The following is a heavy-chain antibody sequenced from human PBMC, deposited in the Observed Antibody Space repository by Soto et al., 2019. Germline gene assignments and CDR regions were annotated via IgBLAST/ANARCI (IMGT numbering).Heavy chain of an antibody. CDR1: GGSFSSYY. D-gene: IGHD4-17*01. CDR3: ARAYYGAYPYFDY. Sequence: SETLSLTCAVSGGSFSSYYWSWIRQPPGEGLEWIGSIYYSGSTNYNPSLKSRVTISIDTSKNQFSLKLSSVTAADTAMYFCARAYYGAYPYFDYWGQGTLVTVSS. V-gene: IGHV4-59*01. CDR2: IYYSGST. J-gene: IGHJ4*02.